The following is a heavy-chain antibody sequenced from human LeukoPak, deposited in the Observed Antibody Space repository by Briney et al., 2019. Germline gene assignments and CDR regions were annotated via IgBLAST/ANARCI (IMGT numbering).Heavy chain of an antibody. D-gene: IGHD3-9*01. V-gene: IGHV3-30*03. CDR2: ISYDGSNK. CDR1: GFTFSNYG. Sequence: GGSLRLSCAVSGFTFSNYGMHWVRQAPGKGLEWVAVISYDGSNKHYADSVKGRFTISRDNSKNTLYLQMDSLRAEDTAVYYCAGSILTGSSDAFDIWGQETMVTVSS. J-gene: IGHJ3*02. CDR3: AGSILTGSSDAFDI.